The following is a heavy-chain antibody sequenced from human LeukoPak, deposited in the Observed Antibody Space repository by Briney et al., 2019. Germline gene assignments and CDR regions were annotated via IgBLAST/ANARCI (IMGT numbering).Heavy chain of an antibody. CDR3: ARDSPRSAANSLGYFNY. D-gene: IGHD4/OR15-4a*01. J-gene: IGHJ4*02. V-gene: IGHV3-7*03. CDR1: GFTFKYYN. Sequence: GGSLRLSCAASGFTFKYYNMSWARQAPGKGLEWVAHRKQDGSAIYYVDSVKGRFTISRDNAKNSLYLQMNNLRAEDSALYYCARDSPRSAANSLGYFNYWGQGTLVTVSS. CDR2: RKQDGSAI.